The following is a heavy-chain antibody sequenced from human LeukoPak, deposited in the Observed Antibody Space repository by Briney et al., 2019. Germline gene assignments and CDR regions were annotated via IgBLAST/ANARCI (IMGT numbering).Heavy chain of an antibody. CDR2: ISGSGGST. CDR3: AKSLVGVFRGFDP. CDR1: KFTFSNYA. V-gene: IGHV3-23*01. J-gene: IGHJ5*02. D-gene: IGHD2-8*01. Sequence: GGSLRLSCTASKFTFSNYAMSWVRQAPGKGLEWVSVISGSGGSTYYADSVKGRFTISRDNPKDTLFLQMNSLRAEDTAVYYCAKSLVGVFRGFDPWGQGTLVTVSS.